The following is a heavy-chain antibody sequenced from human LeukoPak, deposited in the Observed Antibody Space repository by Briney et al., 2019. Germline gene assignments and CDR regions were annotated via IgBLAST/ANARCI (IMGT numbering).Heavy chain of an antibody. D-gene: IGHD1-26*01. CDR2: IYHSGST. Sequence: SETLSLTCAVSGGSISSGGYSWSWIRQPPGKGLEWIGYIYHSGSTYYNPSLKSRVTISVDRSKNQFSLKLSSMTAADTAVYYCARGTSGSYPGGYFDYWGQGTLVTVSS. CDR3: ARGTSGSYPGGYFDY. V-gene: IGHV4-30-2*01. CDR1: GGSISSGGYS. J-gene: IGHJ4*02.